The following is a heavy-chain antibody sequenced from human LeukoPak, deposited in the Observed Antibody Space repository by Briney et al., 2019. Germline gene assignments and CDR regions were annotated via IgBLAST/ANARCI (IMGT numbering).Heavy chain of an antibody. CDR1: GGSISSYY. D-gene: IGHD3-9*01. J-gene: IGHJ5*02. CDR3: ARSLRYYDILTGYSPGGWFDP. V-gene: IGHV4-59*01. Sequence: SETLSLTRTVSGGSISSYYWSWIRQPPGKGLEWIGYIYYSGSTNYNPSLKSRVTISVDTSKNQFSLKLSSVTAADTAVYYCARSLRYYDILTGYSPGGWFDPWGQGTLVTVSS. CDR2: IYYSGST.